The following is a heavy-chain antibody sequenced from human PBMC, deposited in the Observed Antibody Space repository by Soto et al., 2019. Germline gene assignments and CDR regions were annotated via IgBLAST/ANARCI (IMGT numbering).Heavy chain of an antibody. D-gene: IGHD2-21*02. CDR2: INAGNGNT. CDR1: GYTFTSYA. V-gene: IGHV1-3*05. CDR3: ARSIVVVPALDY. J-gene: IGHJ4*02. Sequence: QVQLVQSGAEEKKPGASVKVSCKASGYTFTSYAMHWVRQAPGQRLEWMGWINAGNGNTKYSQKFQGRVTITRDTSASTADMELRSLRSEDTAVYYCARSIVVVPALDYWGQGTLVTVSS.